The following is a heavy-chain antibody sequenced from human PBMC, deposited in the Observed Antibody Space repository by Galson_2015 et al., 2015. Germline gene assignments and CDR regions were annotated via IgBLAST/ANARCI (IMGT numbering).Heavy chain of an antibody. CDR2: ISSSSTYI. D-gene: IGHD4-11*01. J-gene: IGHJ5*02. CDR3: AGPFDNYVTS. V-gene: IGHV3-21*01. CDR1: GFTFSTYR. Sequence: SLRLSCAASGFTFSTYRTNWVRQAPGKGLEWVSFISSSSTYIYYADSVRGRFTISRDNAKNSLYLQMNSLRAEDTAMYYCAGPFDNYVTSWGQGTLVTVSS.